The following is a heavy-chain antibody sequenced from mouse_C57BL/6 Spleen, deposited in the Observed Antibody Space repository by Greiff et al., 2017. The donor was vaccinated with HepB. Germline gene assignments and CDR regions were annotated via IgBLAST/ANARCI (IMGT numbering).Heavy chain of an antibody. CDR2: INPGSGGT. CDR3: ARDTTVVPYWYFDV. V-gene: IGHV1-54*01. J-gene: IGHJ1*03. Sequence: QVQLQQSGAELVRPGTSVKVSCKASGYAFTNYLIEWVKQRPGQGLEWIGVINPGSGGTNYNEKFKGKATLTADKSSSTAYMQLSSLTSEDSAVYFCARDTTVVPYWYFDVWGTGTTVTVSS. CDR1: GYAFTNYL. D-gene: IGHD1-1*01.